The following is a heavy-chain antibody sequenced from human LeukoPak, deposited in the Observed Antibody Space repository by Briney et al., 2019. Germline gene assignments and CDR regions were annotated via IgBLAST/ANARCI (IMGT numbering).Heavy chain of an antibody. Sequence: SETLSLTCTVSGGSICSSSYYWGWIRQPPGKGLEWIGSIYYSGSTYYNPSLKSRVTISVDTSKNQFSLKLSSVTAADTAVYYCAREGKITMVRGVIRYYYMDVWGKGTTVTISS. CDR3: AREGKITMVRGVIRYYYMDV. J-gene: IGHJ6*03. CDR1: GGSICSSSYY. D-gene: IGHD3-10*01. V-gene: IGHV4-39*02. CDR2: IYYSGST.